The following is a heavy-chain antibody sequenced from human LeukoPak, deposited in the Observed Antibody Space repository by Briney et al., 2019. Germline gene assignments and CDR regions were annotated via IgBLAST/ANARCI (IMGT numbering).Heavy chain of an antibody. Sequence: GGSLRLSCAASGFTFSSYAMHWVRQAPGKGLEWVAVISYDGSNKYYADSVKGRSTISRDNSKNTLYLQMNSLRAEDTAVYYCARDVAAAGLYFDYWGQGTLVTVSS. CDR2: ISYDGSNK. CDR1: GFTFSSYA. CDR3: ARDVAAAGLYFDY. V-gene: IGHV3-30-3*01. J-gene: IGHJ4*02. D-gene: IGHD6-13*01.